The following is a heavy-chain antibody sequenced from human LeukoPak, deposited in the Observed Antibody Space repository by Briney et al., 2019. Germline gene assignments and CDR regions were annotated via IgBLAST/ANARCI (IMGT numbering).Heavy chain of an antibody. J-gene: IGHJ4*02. CDR1: DFTLSSHG. Sequence: GKSLRLSCVVSDFTLSSHGMHWVRQAPGKGLERVSVIYSDGSTYYADSVKGRFTISRDNSKNTLDLQMTGLRAEDTAVYYCARERGRGRDSPWFDYWGQGTLVTVSS. CDR2: IYSDGST. V-gene: IGHV3-53*01. CDR3: ARERGRGRDSPWFDY. D-gene: IGHD1-26*01.